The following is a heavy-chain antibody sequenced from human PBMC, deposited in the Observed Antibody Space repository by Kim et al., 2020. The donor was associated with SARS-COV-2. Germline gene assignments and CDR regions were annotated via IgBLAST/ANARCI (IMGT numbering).Heavy chain of an antibody. CDR2: ISYDGSNK. CDR1: GFTFSSYA. Sequence: GGSLRLSCAASGFTFSSYAMHWVRQAPGKGLEWVAVISYDGSNKYYADSVKGRFTISRDNSKNTLYLQMNSLRAEDTAVYYCARDALDIVVVTHPDYWGQGTLVTVSS. D-gene: IGHD2-21*02. J-gene: IGHJ4*02. CDR3: ARDALDIVVVTHPDY. V-gene: IGHV3-30*04.